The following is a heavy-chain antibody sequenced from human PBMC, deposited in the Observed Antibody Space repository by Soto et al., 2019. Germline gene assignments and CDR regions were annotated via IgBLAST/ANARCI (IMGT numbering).Heavy chain of an antibody. Sequence: SETLSLTCTVIGGSIRSPNFSWSWIRQHPGKGPEWIGNIYYNGTTTYSPSLESRLTISLDPSKNQFSLTLKSVTAADTAVYYCAYSSTPFDYWGQGTLVTVSS. CDR1: GGSIRSPNFS. J-gene: IGHJ4*02. V-gene: IGHV4-31*03. D-gene: IGHD6-13*01. CDR2: IYYNGTT. CDR3: AYSSTPFDY.